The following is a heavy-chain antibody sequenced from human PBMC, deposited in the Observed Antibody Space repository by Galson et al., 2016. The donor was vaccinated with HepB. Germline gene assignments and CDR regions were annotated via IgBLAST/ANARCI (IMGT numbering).Heavy chain of an antibody. Sequence: PALVKPTQTLALTCTFSGFSLRSNGLGVVWIRQPPGKALEWLALIYWDDDKRYRPSLQSRLTLTADTSKNQVVLTMTNLDPVDTGTYYCAQPVYHSGSGAEYYLDNWGQGTLVTVSS. CDR2: IYWDDDK. J-gene: IGHJ4*02. CDR3: AQPVYHSGSGAEYYLDN. CDR1: GFSLRSNGLG. D-gene: IGHD3-10*01. V-gene: IGHV2-5*02.